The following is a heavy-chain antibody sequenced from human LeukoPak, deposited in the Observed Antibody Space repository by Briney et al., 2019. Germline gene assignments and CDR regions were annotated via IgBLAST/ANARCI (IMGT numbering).Heavy chain of an antibody. CDR3: ARASAYCSSTSSWTHNWFDP. J-gene: IGHJ5*02. CDR1: GGSISSGGYS. D-gene: IGHD2-2*01. CDR2: IYHSGST. V-gene: IGHV4-30-2*01. Sequence: SQTLSLTCAVSGGSISSGGYSWSWIRQPPGTGLEWIGYIYHSGSTYYNPSLKSRVTISVDRSKNQFSLKLSSVTAADTAVYYCARASAYCSSTSSWTHNWFDPWGQGTLVTVSS.